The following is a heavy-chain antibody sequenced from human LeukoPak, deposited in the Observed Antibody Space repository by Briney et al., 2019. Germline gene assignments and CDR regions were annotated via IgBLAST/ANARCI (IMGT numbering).Heavy chain of an antibody. CDR3: ATGIAVAGPFDY. V-gene: IGHV1-24*01. CDR2: FDPEDGET. D-gene: IGHD6-19*01. J-gene: IGHJ4*02. Sequence: WASVKVSCKVSGYTLTELSMHWVRQAPGKGLEWMGGFDPEDGETIYAQKFQGRVTMTEDTSTDTAYMELSSLRSEDTAVYYCATGIAVAGPFDYWGQGTLVTVSS. CDR1: GYTLTELS.